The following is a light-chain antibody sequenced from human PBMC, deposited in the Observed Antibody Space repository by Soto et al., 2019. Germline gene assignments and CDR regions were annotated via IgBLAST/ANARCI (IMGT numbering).Light chain of an antibody. J-gene: IGKJ5*01. Sequence: EIVLTQSPATLSLSPGERATLSCRASQSVSTYLAWYQQRPGQAPRLLIYDASYRATDIPPRSGGSGSGTDFTLTISSLEPEDFAVYYCQQRRSWPPTITFGQGTRLDIK. CDR1: QSVSTY. CDR3: QQRRSWPPTIT. V-gene: IGKV3-11*01. CDR2: DAS.